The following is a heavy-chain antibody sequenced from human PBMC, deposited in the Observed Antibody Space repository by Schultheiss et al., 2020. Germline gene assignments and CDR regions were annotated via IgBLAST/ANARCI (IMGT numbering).Heavy chain of an antibody. J-gene: IGHJ4*02. Sequence: GGSLRLSCAASGFTFKTYSMNWVRQAPGKGLEWVSSISGGSTYYADSRKGRFTISRDNSKNTLYLQMGSLRAEDMAVYYCARGGRGGFCRGGICYYYFDCWGQGTLVTVSS. CDR2: ISGGST. V-gene: IGHV3-38-3*01. CDR3: ARGGRGGFCRGGICYYYFDC. D-gene: IGHD2-15*01. CDR1: GFTFKTYS.